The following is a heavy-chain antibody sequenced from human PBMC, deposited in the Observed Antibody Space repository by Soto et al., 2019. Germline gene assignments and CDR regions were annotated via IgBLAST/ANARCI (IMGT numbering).Heavy chain of an antibody. CDR2: IYYSGST. CDR3: ARDRGRAGTTTGKYYYYGMDV. D-gene: IGHD6-19*01. J-gene: IGHJ6*02. V-gene: IGHV4-59*01. Sequence: SETLSLTCTVSGGSISSYYWSWIRQPPGKGLEWIGYIYYSGSTNYNPSLKSRVTISVDTSKNQFSLKLSSVTTADTAVYYCARDRGRAGTTTGKYYYYGMDVWGQGTTVTV. CDR1: GGSISSYY.